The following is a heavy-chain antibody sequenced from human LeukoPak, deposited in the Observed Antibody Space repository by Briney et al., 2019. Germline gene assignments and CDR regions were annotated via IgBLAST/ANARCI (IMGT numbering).Heavy chain of an antibody. Sequence: SETLSLTCTVSGYSISSGYFWGWIRQPPGQGLAWVGSFYHSGITYYNPSLKSRVTISVEMSKDQFSLKLSSVTAADTAVYYCARRTGFGSGWYFDFWGQGTLVTVSS. CDR3: ARRTGFGSGWYFDF. D-gene: IGHD6-19*01. V-gene: IGHV4-38-2*02. CDR1: GYSISSGYF. CDR2: FYHSGIT. J-gene: IGHJ4*02.